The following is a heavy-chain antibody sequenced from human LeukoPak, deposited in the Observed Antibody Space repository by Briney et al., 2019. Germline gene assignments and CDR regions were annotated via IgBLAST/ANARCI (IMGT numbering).Heavy chain of an antibody. D-gene: IGHD6-13*01. CDR2: ISSSGSTI. J-gene: IGHJ5*02. V-gene: IGHV3-11*01. Sequence: GRSLRLSCAASGFTFSDYYMSWIRQAPGKGLEWVSYISSSGSTIYYADSVKGRFTISRDNAKNSLYLQMNSLRAEDTAVYYCARDRVAAAGTNWFDPWGQGTLVTVSS. CDR1: GFTFSDYY. CDR3: ARDRVAAAGTNWFDP.